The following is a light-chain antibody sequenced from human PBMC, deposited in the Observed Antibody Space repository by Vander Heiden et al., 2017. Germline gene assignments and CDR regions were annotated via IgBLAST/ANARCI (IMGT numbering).Light chain of an antibody. V-gene: IGKV1-16*01. Sequence: DIQLTHSPSSLSASVGDRVTITCRASRDISNSLAWFQQKPGKAPKSLIYAASTLQSGVPSRFSGSGSGTDFTLTISSLQPADFATYYCQHYHTSPITFGQGTRLEIK. CDR1: RDISNS. J-gene: IGKJ5*01. CDR3: QHYHTSPIT. CDR2: AAS.